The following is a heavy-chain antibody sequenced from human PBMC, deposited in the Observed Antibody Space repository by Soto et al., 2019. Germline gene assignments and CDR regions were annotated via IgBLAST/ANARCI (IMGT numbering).Heavy chain of an antibody. CDR1: GGSFSGYY. CDR3: ARHEGYSHGYFAF. J-gene: IGHJ4*02. Sequence: SETLSLTCAVYGGSFSGYYWSWIRQPPGKGLEWIGEINHSGSTNYNPSLKSRVTISVDTSKNQFSLKLSSVTAADTAVYYCARHEGYSHGYFAFWGQGTLVTVSS. CDR2: INHSGST. V-gene: IGHV4-34*01. D-gene: IGHD5-18*01.